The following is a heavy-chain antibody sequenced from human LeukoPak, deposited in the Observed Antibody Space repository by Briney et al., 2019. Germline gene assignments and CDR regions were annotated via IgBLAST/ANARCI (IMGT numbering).Heavy chain of an antibody. Sequence: QPGRSLRLSCTTSGFTFSSYGMHWVRQAPGKGLEWVAVISYDGRNRYYADSVKGRFIISRDNSNQTLFLQMNSLGVEDTAVYFCAQERLYYYDRSGFYYWGQGTLVTVSS. CDR3: AQERLYYYDRSGFYY. J-gene: IGHJ4*02. V-gene: IGHV3-30*18. CDR2: ISYDGRNR. CDR1: GFTFSSYG. D-gene: IGHD3-22*01.